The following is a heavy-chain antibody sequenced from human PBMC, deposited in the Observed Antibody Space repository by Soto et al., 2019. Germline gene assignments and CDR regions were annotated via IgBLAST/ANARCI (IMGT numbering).Heavy chain of an antibody. CDR3: ARDTRVVPSRSVAGNNGHPGGGCGY. CDR1: GDSISGGYF. J-gene: IGHJ4*01. CDR2: IFHSGST. D-gene: IGHD2-21*01. Sequence: PSETLSLTCSVSGDSISGGYFWGWIRQPPGKGLEWIGSIFHSGSTYYNPSLKSRVTMSVDTSRNQFSLKLSSVTAADTAVYCCARDTRVVPSRSVAGNNGHPGGGCGYWGHGTQVTVSS. V-gene: IGHV4-38-2*02.